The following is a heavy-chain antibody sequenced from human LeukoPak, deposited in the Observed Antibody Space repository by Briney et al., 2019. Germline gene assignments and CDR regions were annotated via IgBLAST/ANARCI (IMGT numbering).Heavy chain of an antibody. Sequence: GGSLRLSCAASGFTFSSYGMHWVRQAPGKGLEWVAVIWYDGSNKYYADSVKGRFTISRDNSKNTLYLQMNSLRAEDTAVYYCAKETFSSGWYYFDYWGEGALVTVSP. CDR2: IWYDGSNK. CDR1: GFTFSSYG. V-gene: IGHV3-33*06. CDR3: AKETFSSGWYYFDY. D-gene: IGHD6-19*01. J-gene: IGHJ4*02.